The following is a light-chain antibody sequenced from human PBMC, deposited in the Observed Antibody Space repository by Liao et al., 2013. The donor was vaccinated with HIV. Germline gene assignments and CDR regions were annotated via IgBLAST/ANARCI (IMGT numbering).Light chain of an antibody. V-gene: IGLV3-21*01. Sequence: SYVLTQPPSVSEAPGKTAKITCGGNNIGSKSVHWYQQKPGQSPILVIHQDDKRPSGIPERFSGSNSGNTATLTISGTQAMDEADYYCQAWDSTTVVFGGGTKLTVL. CDR1: NIGSKS. J-gene: IGLJ2*01. CDR2: QDD. CDR3: QAWDSTTVV.